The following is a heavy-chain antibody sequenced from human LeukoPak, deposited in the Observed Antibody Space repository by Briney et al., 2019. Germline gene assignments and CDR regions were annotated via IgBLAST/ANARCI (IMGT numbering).Heavy chain of an antibody. Sequence: GGSLRLSCAASGFTFSSHTMNWVRQAPGKGLEWVSSISSSSAYILYADSVKGRFTISRDNAKNSLYLQMNSLRAEDTAVYYCAMGERVTSMTNWDQGTLVTVSS. J-gene: IGHJ4*02. CDR1: GFTFSSHT. CDR2: ISSSSAYI. CDR3: AMGERVTSMTN. D-gene: IGHD5-18*01. V-gene: IGHV3-21*01.